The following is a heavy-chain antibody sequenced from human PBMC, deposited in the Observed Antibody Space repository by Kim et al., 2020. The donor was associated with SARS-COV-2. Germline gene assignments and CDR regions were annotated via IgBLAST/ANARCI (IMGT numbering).Heavy chain of an antibody. CDR3: ATLGYCSGGSCLYGMDV. CDR2: ISGSGGST. Sequence: GGSLRLSCAASGFTFSSYAMSWVRQAPGKGLEWVSGISGSGGSTHYADSVKGRFTISRDNSKNTLYLQMNSLRAEDTAVYYCATLGYCSGGSCLYGMDVWGQGTTVTVSS. V-gene: IGHV3-23*01. D-gene: IGHD2-15*01. CDR1: GFTFSSYA. J-gene: IGHJ6*02.